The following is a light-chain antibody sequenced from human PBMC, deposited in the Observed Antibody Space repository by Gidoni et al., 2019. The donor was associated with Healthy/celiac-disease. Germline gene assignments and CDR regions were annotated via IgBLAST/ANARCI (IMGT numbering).Light chain of an antibody. CDR3: QQYNSYPWT. V-gene: IGKV1-5*03. CDR2: KAS. Sequence: DIQMTQSPSTLSASVGDRVTITCRASQSISSWLAWYQQKPGKAPKPLIYKASSLESGVPSRFSGSGSGTEFTLTISSLQPDDFATYYCQQYNSYPWTFXXXTKVEIK. J-gene: IGKJ1*01. CDR1: QSISSW.